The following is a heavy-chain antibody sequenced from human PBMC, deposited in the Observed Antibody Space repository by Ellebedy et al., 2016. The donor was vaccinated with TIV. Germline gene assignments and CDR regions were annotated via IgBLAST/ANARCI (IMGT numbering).Heavy chain of an antibody. Sequence: SGPTLVKPTQTLTLTCTFSGFVLSTSGMCVTWIRQPPGKALEWLALIDWVDDEHYSTSLKIRLSISKDTSKNQVVLTMTNMDPVDTATYFCARVSATVTGSAFDFWGQGTMVTVSS. V-gene: IGHV2-70*01. CDR3: ARVSATVTGSAFDF. CDR1: GFVLSTSGMC. D-gene: IGHD3-9*01. J-gene: IGHJ3*01. CDR2: IDWVDDE.